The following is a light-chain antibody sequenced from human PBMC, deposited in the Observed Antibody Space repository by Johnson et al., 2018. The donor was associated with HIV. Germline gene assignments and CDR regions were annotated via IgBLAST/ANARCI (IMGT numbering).Light chain of an antibody. J-gene: IGLJ1*01. Sequence: QSVLTQPPSVSAAPGQKVIISCSGSSSNIGNNYVSWYQQLPGTAPKLLIYDNDKRPSGIPDRFSGSKSGTSATLGITGLQTGDEADYYCETWDSSLSGVFGTGTKVTVL. V-gene: IGLV1-51*01. CDR2: DND. CDR3: ETWDSSLSGV. CDR1: SSNIGNNY.